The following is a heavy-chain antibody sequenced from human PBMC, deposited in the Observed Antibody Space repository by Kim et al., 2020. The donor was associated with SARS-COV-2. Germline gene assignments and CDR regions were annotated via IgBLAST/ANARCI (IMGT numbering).Heavy chain of an antibody. CDR3: AKSGLWMTAFDY. CDR1: GYSFTKYW. J-gene: IGHJ4*02. D-gene: IGHD2-21*02. Sequence: GESLKISCKGSGYSFTKYWIGWVRQMPGMGLEWMGIIFPSDSDTKYSPSFHGQVTISVDKSINTAYLQWSSLKASDTAIYYCAKSGLWMTAFDYWGQGTLVTVSS. CDR2: IFPSDSDT. V-gene: IGHV5-51*01.